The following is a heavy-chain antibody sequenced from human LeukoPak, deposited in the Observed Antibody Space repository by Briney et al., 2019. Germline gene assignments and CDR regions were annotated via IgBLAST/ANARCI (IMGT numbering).Heavy chain of an antibody. J-gene: IGHJ4*02. D-gene: IGHD4-17*01. Sequence: GGSLRLSCAASGFTFDDYAMHRVRQAPGKGLEWVSGISWNSNSIGYADSVKGRFTISRDNAKNSLYLQMNSLRAEDTAVYYCAREYGDYGEYFDYWGQGTLVTVSS. V-gene: IGHV3-9*01. CDR2: ISWNSNSI. CDR3: AREYGDYGEYFDY. CDR1: GFTFDDYA.